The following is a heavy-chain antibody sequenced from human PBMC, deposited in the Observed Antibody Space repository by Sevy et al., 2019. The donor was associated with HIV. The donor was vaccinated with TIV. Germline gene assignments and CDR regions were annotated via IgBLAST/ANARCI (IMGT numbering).Heavy chain of an antibody. CDR3: VKEGGGEGGDH. CDR1: GFSFSSYG. Sequence: GESLKIACAASGFSFSSYGMHWVRQAPGKGLEWISYIQYDGSNKDYADSVKGRFTISRDNSKNTLYLQMNSRRVEDRAVFYCVKEGGGEGGDHWGQGTLVTVSS. V-gene: IGHV3-30*02. CDR2: IQYDGSNK. D-gene: IGHD2-21*01. J-gene: IGHJ4*02.